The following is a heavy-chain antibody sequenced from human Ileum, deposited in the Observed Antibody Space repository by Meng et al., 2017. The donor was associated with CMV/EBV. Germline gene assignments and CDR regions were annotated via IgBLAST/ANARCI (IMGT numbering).Heavy chain of an antibody. Sequence: SQTLSLTCAVYGGSFSRYHWSWVRQSPGKGPEWIGEINQRGNTDYNPSLKSRVIMSMDTSKNQLSLKMTSVTAADTAVYYCARSSRSCSGETCYPLDFWGQGTVVTVSS. J-gene: IGHJ4*02. D-gene: IGHD2-15*01. CDR2: INQRGNT. CDR3: ARSSRSCSGETCYPLDF. CDR1: GGSFSRYH. V-gene: IGHV4-34*01.